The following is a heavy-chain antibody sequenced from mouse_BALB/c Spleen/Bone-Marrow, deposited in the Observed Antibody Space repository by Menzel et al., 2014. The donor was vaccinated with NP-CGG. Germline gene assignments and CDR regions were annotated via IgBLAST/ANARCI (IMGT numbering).Heavy chain of an antibody. CDR1: GYTFSSFW. CDR3: ARGDRYDVRFDY. Sequence: VQLQQSGAELMKPGASVKISCKATGYTFSSFWIEWVKQRPGHGLEWIGEILPGSDSTNYNEKFKGKATFTADTSSNTTYMQHGSLTSEDSAVYYCARGDRYDVRFDYWGQGTTLTVSS. D-gene: IGHD2-14*01. CDR2: ILPGSDST. V-gene: IGHV1-9*01. J-gene: IGHJ2*01.